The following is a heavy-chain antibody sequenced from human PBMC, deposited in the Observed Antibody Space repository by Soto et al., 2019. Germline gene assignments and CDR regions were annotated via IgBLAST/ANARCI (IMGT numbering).Heavy chain of an antibody. V-gene: IGHV4-34*01. CDR3: ARGTIWFGEFTNLYYYCYYMDV. CDR2: INHSGST. J-gene: IGHJ6*03. CDR1: GGSFSGYY. D-gene: IGHD3-10*01. Sequence: SETLSLTCAVYGGSFSGYYWSWIRQPPGEGLEGMGEINHSGSTNYNPSLKSRVTISVNTSKNQFSLKLSSVTAADTAVYYCARGTIWFGEFTNLYYYCYYMDVWGKGT.